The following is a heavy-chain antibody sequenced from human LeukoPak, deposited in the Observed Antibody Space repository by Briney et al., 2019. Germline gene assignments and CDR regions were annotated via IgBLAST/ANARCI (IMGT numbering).Heavy chain of an antibody. Sequence: ASVKVPCKASGYTFTSYGISWVRQAPGQGLEWMGWISAYNGNTNYAQKLQGRVTMTTDTSPSTAYMELRSLRSDGTAVYYCARDVISGITVMGGDYWGGGTLVTVSS. J-gene: IGHJ4*02. V-gene: IGHV1-18*01. CDR1: GYTFTSYG. CDR3: ARDVISGITVMGGDY. CDR2: ISAYNGNT. D-gene: IGHD1-20*01.